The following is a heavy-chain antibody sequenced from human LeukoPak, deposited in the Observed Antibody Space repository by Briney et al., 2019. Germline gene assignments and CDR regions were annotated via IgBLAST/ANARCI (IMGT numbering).Heavy chain of an antibody. Sequence: GASVNVSCKASGYTFTSYGISWVRQAPGQGLEWMGWISAYNGNTNYAQKLQGRVTMTTDTSTSTAYMELRSLRSDDTAVYYCARVVVGPKDYYFDYWGQGTLVTVSS. D-gene: IGHD1-26*01. CDR2: ISAYNGNT. CDR1: GYTFTSYG. CDR3: ARVVVGPKDYYFDY. J-gene: IGHJ4*02. V-gene: IGHV1-18*01.